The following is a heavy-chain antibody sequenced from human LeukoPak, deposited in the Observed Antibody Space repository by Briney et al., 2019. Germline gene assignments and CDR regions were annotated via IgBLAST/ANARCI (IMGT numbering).Heavy chain of an antibody. D-gene: IGHD2-21*02. V-gene: IGHV3-53*01. Sequence: GGSLRLSCAASGLTVSNNYMNWVRQAPGKGLEWVSVIYSGGGTYYADSVKGRFTISRDNSKNTLYLQMNSLRAEDTAVYYCARKRCGGDCPFDYWGQGTLVTVSS. CDR2: IYSGGGT. CDR1: GLTVSNNY. J-gene: IGHJ4*02. CDR3: ARKRCGGDCPFDY.